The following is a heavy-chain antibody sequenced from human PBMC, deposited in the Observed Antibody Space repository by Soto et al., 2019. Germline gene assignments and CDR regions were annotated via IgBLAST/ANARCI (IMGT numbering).Heavy chain of an antibody. CDR3: ARCGIQLWNGWFDP. D-gene: IGHD5-18*01. CDR2: ISAYNGNT. V-gene: IGHV1-18*01. Sequence: QVQLVQSGAEVKKPGASVKVSCKASGYTFTSYGISWVRQAPGQGLEWMGWISAYNGNTNYAQKLQGRVTMTTDTPKSTAYLEMRSLRSDDTAVYYCARCGIQLWNGWFDPWGQGTLVTVSS. J-gene: IGHJ5*02. CDR1: GYTFTSYG.